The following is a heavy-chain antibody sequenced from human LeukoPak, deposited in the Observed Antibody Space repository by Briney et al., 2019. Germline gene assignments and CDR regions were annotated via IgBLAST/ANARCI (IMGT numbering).Heavy chain of an antibody. CDR2: IYYSGST. J-gene: IGHJ4*02. D-gene: IGHD6-19*01. Sequence: PSETLSLTCTVSRGSICSNSYYWRWIRQPPGKGLEWIGNIYYSGSTYYKPSLKSRVTISVDTSKNQFSLKLSSVTAADTVVYYCARTAVAALDYWGQGTLVTVSS. V-gene: IGHV4-39*01. CDR1: RGSICSNSYY. CDR3: ARTAVAALDY.